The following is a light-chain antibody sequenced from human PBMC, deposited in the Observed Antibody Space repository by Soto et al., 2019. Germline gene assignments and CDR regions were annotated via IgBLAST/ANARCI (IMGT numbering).Light chain of an antibody. CDR2: ATS. J-gene: IGKJ2*01. CDR3: QQYDNSPGYT. Sequence: EIVLTQSPGTPSLSPGERATLSCRASQSVSSRDLAWYQQKPGQAPRLLIYATSSRAAGIPDRFSGSGSGTDFTLTISRLEPEDFAVYYCQQYDNSPGYTFGQGTKLEIK. V-gene: IGKV3-20*01. CDR1: QSVSSRD.